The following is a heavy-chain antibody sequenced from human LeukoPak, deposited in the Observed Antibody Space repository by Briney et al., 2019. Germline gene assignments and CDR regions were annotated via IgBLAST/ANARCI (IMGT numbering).Heavy chain of an antibody. D-gene: IGHD6-13*01. CDR3: ATLPRTIKPIAAAYYYYYGMDV. V-gene: IGHV4-39*01. CDR2: IYYSGST. CDR1: GGSISSSSYY. J-gene: IGHJ6*02. Sequence: PSETLSLTCTVSGGSISSSSYYWGWIRQPPGKGLEWSGIIYYSGSTYYNPSLKSRVTISVDTSKNQFSLKLSSVTAADTAVYYCATLPRTIKPIAAAYYYYYGMDVWGQGTTVTVSS.